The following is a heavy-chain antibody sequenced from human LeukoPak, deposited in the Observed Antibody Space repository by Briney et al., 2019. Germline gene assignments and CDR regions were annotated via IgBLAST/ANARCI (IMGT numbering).Heavy chain of an antibody. D-gene: IGHD2-2*01. V-gene: IGHV1-2*02. Sequence: AASVKVSCKASGYTFTGYYMHWVRQAPGQGLEWMGWINPNSGGTNYAQKFQGRVTMTRDTSISAAFLELSMLTSDDTAVYYCARGGSTIVVVPASNLPSDYWGQGTLVTVSS. J-gene: IGHJ4*02. CDR3: ARGGSTIVVVPASNLPSDY. CDR2: INPNSGGT. CDR1: GYTFTGYY.